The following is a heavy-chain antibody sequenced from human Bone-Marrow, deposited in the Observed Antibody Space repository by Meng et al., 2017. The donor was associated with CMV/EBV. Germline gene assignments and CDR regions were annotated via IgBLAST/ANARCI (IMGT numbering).Heavy chain of an antibody. CDR2: INPNTGGT. CDR1: GYTFTGDY. CDR3: ACGTIFGVAVTAFDY. J-gene: IGHJ4*02. D-gene: IGHD3-3*01. V-gene: IGHV1-2*06. Sequence: SGYTFTGDYIHWVRQAPGQRPEWMGRINPNTGGTNYAQQFQGRVTMTRDTSISTAFMELSRLTSDDTAVYYCACGTIFGVAVTAFDYWGQGSLVTVSS.